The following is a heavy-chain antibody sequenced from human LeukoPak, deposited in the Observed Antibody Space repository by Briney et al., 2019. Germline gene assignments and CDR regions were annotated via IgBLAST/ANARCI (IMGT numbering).Heavy chain of an antibody. J-gene: IGHJ4*02. CDR3: ARAKGYGDRYYFDY. Sequence: GSLRLSCAASGFTFSSYAMSWLRHAPGKGLEWIGEINHSGSTNYNPSLKSRVTISVDTSKSQFSLKLSSVTAADPAVYYCARAKGYGDRYYFDYWGQGTLVTVSS. CDR2: INHSGST. CDR1: GFTFSSYA. D-gene: IGHD4-17*01. V-gene: IGHV4-34*01.